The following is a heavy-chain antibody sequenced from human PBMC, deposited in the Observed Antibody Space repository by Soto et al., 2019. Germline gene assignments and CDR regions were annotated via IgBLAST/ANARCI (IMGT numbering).Heavy chain of an antibody. CDR3: ARGNVVREKDAFEI. D-gene: IGHD3-10*01. Sequence: EVQLVESGGGLVQPGGSLRLLCAGSGSSFSPYWMNWVRQAPGKGLEWVAKIMQDGSQKYYVESVKGRFTISRDNAKNSLFLQMNSLSAEDTAVYYCARGNVVREKDAFEIWGQGTMVTVSS. V-gene: IGHV3-7*01. J-gene: IGHJ3*02. CDR2: IMQDGSQK. CDR1: GSSFSPYW.